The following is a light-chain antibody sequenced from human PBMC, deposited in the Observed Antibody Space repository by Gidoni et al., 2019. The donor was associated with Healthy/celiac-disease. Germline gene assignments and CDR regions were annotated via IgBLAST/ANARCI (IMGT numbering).Light chain of an antibody. J-gene: IGKJ1*01. CDR3: QQSYSTTRT. CDR2: AAS. CDR1: QSISSY. Sequence: DIQMTQSPSSLSASVGDRVTITCRESQSISSYLNWYQQKPGKAPKLMIYAASSLQSGVPSRFSGIGSGTDFTLTISSLQPEDVATYYCQQSYSTTRTFGQGTKVEIK. V-gene: IGKV1-39*01.